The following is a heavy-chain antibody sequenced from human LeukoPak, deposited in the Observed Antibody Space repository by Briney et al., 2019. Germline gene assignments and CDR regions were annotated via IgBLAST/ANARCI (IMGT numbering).Heavy chain of an antibody. Sequence: GGSLRLSCAASGFTFSTYAMSWVRQAPGKGLEWVSAISGSGDFTYYADSVKGRFTTSRDNSKSTLYLQMNSLRAEDTAVYYCAPWAPLQTTVTTSDSWGQGTLVTVSS. J-gene: IGHJ4*02. CDR2: ISGSGDFT. CDR3: APWAPLQTTVTTSDS. V-gene: IGHV3-23*01. D-gene: IGHD4-17*01. CDR1: GFTFSTYA.